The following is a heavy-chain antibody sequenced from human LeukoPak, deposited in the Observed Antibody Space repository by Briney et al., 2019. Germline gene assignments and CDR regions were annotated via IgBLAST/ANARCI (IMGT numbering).Heavy chain of an antibody. CDR3: ARAIFDY. V-gene: IGHV3-53*01. CDR2: IYSGGST. CDR1: GFTFSDYY. Sequence: GGSLRLSCAASGFTFSDYYMSWVRQAPGKGLEWVSIIYSGGSTYYADSVKGRFTISRDNSKNTLYLQMNSLRAEDTAVYYCARAIFDYWGQGTLVTVSS. J-gene: IGHJ4*02.